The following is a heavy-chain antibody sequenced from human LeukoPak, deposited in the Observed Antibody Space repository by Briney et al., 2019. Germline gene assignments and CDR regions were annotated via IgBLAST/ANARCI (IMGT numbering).Heavy chain of an antibody. CDR2: INHSGST. CDR3: ARTRRYYYYGSGSYYTPIYYYYMDV. J-gene: IGHJ6*03. V-gene: IGHV4-34*01. CDR1: GGSFSGYY. D-gene: IGHD3-10*01. Sequence: SSETLSLTCAVYGGSFSGYYWSWIRQPPGKGLEWIGEINHSGSTNYNPSLKSRVTISVDTSKNQFSLKLSSVTAADTAVYYCARTRRYYYYGSGSYYTPIYYYYMDVWGKGTTVTISS.